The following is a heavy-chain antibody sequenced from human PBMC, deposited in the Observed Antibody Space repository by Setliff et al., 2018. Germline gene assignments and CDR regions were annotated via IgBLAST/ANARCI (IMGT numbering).Heavy chain of an antibody. CDR2: INQSGSG. J-gene: IGHJ3*02. V-gene: IGHV4-34*01. CDR3: RQAVVGRDVFDI. D-gene: IGHD1-1*01. CDR1: GVSFSDYY. Sequence: SETLSLTCTVYGVSFSDYYWGWVRQPPGKGLEWFGEINQSGSGDYNPSFKGRVTISVDTSKKQFSLTLSSVTAADTALYYCRQAVVGRDVFDIWGQGTVVT.